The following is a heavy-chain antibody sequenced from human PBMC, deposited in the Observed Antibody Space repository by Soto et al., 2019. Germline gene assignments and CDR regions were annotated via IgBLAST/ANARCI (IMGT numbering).Heavy chain of an antibody. Sequence: GESLKISCRTSGYRFTSYWIAWVRQMPGKGLEWMGIIFPSDSDTRYSPSFQGQVTISADRSTSTVFLQWASLKASDTAIYYCAKKVNSGPGSQYFDYWGQGTLVTVSS. CDR1: GYRFTSYW. J-gene: IGHJ4*02. D-gene: IGHD3-10*01. CDR3: AKKVNSGPGSQYFDY. CDR2: IFPSDSDT. V-gene: IGHV5-51*01.